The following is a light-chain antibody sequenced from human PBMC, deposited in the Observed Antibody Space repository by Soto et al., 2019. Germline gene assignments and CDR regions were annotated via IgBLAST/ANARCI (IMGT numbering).Light chain of an antibody. CDR1: SSDVGGYNY. CDR2: DVT. J-gene: IGLJ2*01. V-gene: IGLV2-14*01. Sequence: QSALTQPASVSGSPGQSITISCSGTSSDVGGYNYVSWYQQHPGKAPKLMIYDVTNPPSGVSNRFSGSKSGNTASLTISGLQGEDEADYYCSSYTSSSTEVFGGGTKLTVL. CDR3: SSYTSSSTEV.